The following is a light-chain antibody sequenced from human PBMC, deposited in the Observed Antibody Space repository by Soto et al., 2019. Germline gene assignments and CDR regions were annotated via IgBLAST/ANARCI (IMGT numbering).Light chain of an antibody. CDR1: SSNIGAGYD. Sequence: QSVLTQPPSASGAPGQRVTISCTGSSSNIGAGYDVHWYQQLPGTAPKLLIYGNTNRPSGVPDRFSGSRSGTSASLAITGLQAEDDGDYCCQSYDSSLSGSSVFGTGTKVTVL. J-gene: IGLJ1*01. CDR3: QSYDSSLSGSSV. CDR2: GNT. V-gene: IGLV1-40*01.